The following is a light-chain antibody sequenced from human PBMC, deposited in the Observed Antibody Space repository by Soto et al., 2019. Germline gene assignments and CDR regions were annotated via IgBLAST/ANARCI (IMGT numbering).Light chain of an antibody. J-gene: IGLJ2*01. CDR3: TSWTTSTTMI. CDR2: DVN. CDR1: SSDIGAYNF. V-gene: IGLV2-14*03. Sequence: QSVLTQPASGSGSPGQSITISCTGTSSDIGAYNFVSWYQQHPGKAPKLMLYDVNIRPSGASNRFSGSKSGNTASLTISGLQAEDEADYYCTSWTTSTTMIFGGGTKVTVL.